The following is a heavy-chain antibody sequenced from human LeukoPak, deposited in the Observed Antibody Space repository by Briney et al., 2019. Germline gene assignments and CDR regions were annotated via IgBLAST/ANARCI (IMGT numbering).Heavy chain of an antibody. V-gene: IGHV4-59*01. CDR2: IYYSGST. Sequence: SETLPLTCTVSGGSISSYYWSWIRQPPGKGLEWIGYIYYSGSTNYNPSLKSRVTISVDTSKNQFSLKLSSVTAADTAVYYCARDARYCSSTSCYYYYGMDVWGQGTTVTVSS. CDR1: GGSISSYY. D-gene: IGHD2-2*01. CDR3: ARDARYCSSTSCYYYYGMDV. J-gene: IGHJ6*02.